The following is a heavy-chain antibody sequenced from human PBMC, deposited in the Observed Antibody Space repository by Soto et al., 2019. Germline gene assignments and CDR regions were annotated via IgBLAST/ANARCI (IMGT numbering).Heavy chain of an antibody. J-gene: IGHJ4*02. V-gene: IGHV3-53*04. CDR2: IYSGGST. Sequence: EVQLVESGGGLVQPGGSLRLSCAASGFTVSSNYMSWVRQAPGKGLEWVSVIYSGGSTYYADSVKGRFTISRHNSKNTLYLQMNSLRAEDTAVYYCAGGTDNWNEVGPRVYWGEGTMVVVSS. D-gene: IGHD1-20*01. CDR1: GFTVSSNY. CDR3: AGGTDNWNEVGPRVY.